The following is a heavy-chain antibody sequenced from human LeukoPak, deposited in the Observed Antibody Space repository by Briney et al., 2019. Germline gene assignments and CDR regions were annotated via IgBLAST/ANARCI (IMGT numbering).Heavy chain of an antibody. D-gene: IGHD3-9*01. Sequence: PSETLSLTCTVSGGSISSSSYYWGWIRQPPGKGLEWIGSFYYSGATYYNPSLKSRVTISVDTSKNQFSLKLSSVTAADTAVYYCARVLYDTSAPNWFDPWGQGTLVTVSS. J-gene: IGHJ5*02. V-gene: IGHV4-39*07. CDR3: ARVLYDTSAPNWFDP. CDR2: FYYSGAT. CDR1: GGSISSSSYY.